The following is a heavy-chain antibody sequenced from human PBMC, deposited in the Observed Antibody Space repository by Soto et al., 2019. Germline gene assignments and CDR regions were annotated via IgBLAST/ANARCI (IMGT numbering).Heavy chain of an antibody. D-gene: IGHD2-15*01. J-gene: IGHJ6*02. CDR2: ISAHNGNT. CDR1: GYTFTSYG. CDR3: ARSADCSGGSCYSPAANYYGMDV. Sequence: QVQLVQSGAEVKKPGASVKVSCKASGYTFTSYGISWVRQAPGQGLEWMGWISAHNGNTNYAQKLQGRVTMTTDTSTSTAYMELRSLISDDTAVYYCARSADCSGGSCYSPAANYYGMDVWGQGTTVTVSS. V-gene: IGHV1-18*01.